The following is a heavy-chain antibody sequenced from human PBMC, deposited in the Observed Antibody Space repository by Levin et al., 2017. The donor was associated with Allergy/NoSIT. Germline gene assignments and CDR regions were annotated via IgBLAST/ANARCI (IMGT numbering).Heavy chain of an antibody. D-gene: IGHD1-26*01. CDR2: INAGNGNT. J-gene: IGHJ4*02. Sequence: ASVKVSCKASGYTFTSYAMHWVRQAPGQRLEWMGWINAGNGNTKYSQKFQGRVTITRDTSASTAYMELSSLRSEDTAVYYCARGSGGSYSSLFDYWGQGTLVTVSS. CDR3: ARGSGGSYSSLFDY. CDR1: GYTFTSYA. V-gene: IGHV1-3*01.